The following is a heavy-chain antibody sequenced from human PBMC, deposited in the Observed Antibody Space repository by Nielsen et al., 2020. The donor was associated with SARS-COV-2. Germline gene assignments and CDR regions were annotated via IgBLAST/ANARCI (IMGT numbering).Heavy chain of an antibody. D-gene: IGHD6-13*01. CDR1: GGSISSGDYY. CDR2: IYYSGST. Sequence: SCTVSGGSISSGDYYWGWIRQPPGKGLEWIGYIYYSGSTYYNPSLKSRVTISVDTSKNQFSLKLSSVTAADTAVYYCARGSSDKAAAVPNWFDPWGQGTLVTVSS. V-gene: IGHV4-30-4*01. CDR3: ARGSSDKAAAVPNWFDP. J-gene: IGHJ5*02.